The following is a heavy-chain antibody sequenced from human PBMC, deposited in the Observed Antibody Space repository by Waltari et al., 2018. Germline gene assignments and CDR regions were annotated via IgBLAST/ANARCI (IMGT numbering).Heavy chain of an antibody. V-gene: IGHV5-51*01. CDR1: GYSFTSYW. Sequence: EVQLVQSGAAVKQPGESLKISCKGSGYSFTSYWIVWVRQMPGKGLEWMGIIYPGDSDTRYSPSFQGQVTISADKSISTAYLQWSSLKASDTAMYYCARQYCGGDCYSYYYYMDVWGKGTTVTVSS. CDR2: IYPGDSDT. J-gene: IGHJ6*03. CDR3: ARQYCGGDCYSYYYYMDV. D-gene: IGHD2-21*01.